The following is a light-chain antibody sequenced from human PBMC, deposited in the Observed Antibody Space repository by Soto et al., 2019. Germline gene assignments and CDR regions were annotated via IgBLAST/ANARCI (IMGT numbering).Light chain of an antibody. J-gene: IGLJ3*02. V-gene: IGLV1-44*01. CDR2: SNN. Sequence: QSVLTQPPSASGTPGQRVTISCSGSSSNIGSNYVNWYQQLPGTAPKLLIYSNNQRPSGVPDRFSGSKSGTLGSLAISGLQSEDEADYYCAAWDDSLNGFWVFGGGTKLTVL. CDR1: SSNIGSNY. CDR3: AAWDDSLNGFWV.